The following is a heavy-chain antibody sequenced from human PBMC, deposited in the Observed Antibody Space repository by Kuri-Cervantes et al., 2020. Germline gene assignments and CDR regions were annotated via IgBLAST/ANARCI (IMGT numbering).Heavy chain of an antibody. J-gene: IGHJ4*02. CDR3: ATSSRAEYYFDY. CDR1: GSTFSSYA. CDR2: ISYDGSNK. Sequence: GESRKIFCAASGSTFSSYAMHWVRQAPGKGLEWVAVISYDGSNKYYADSVKGRFTISRDNSKNTLYLQMHSLRAEDTAVYYCATSSRAEYYFDYWGQGTLVTVSS. V-gene: IGHV3-30*01.